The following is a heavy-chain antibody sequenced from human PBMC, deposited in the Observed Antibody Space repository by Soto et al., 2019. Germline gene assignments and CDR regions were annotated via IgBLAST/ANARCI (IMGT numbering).Heavy chain of an antibody. J-gene: IGHJ4*02. CDR1: GYSFTNYW. CDR3: ARRRGLVGSFDY. Sequence: GESLKISCKASGYSFTNYWIAWVRQLPGKGLEWMGIIYPGDSDTRYSPSFQGQVTISADKSISAAYLQWSSLKASDTAMYFCARRRGLVGSFDYWGRGTLVTVSS. D-gene: IGHD3-9*01. CDR2: IYPGDSDT. V-gene: IGHV5-51*01.